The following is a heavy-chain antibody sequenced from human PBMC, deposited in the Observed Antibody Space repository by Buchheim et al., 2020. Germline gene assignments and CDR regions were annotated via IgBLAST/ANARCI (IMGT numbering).Heavy chain of an antibody. CDR1: GFTFSSYG. CDR2: IWYDGSNK. J-gene: IGHJ6*02. D-gene: IGHD3-3*01. V-gene: IGHV3-33*01. Sequence: QVQLVESGGGVVQPGRSLRLSCAASGFTFSSYGMHWVRQAPGKGLEWVAVIWYDGSNKYYADSVKVRFTISRDNSKHTLYLQMNSLRAEDTAVYYCARDGYYDFWSGYFVKYSYYGMDVWGQGTT. CDR3: ARDGYYDFWSGYFVKYSYYGMDV.